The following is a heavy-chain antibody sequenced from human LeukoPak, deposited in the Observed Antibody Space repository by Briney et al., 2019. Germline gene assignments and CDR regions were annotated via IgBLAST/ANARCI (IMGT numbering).Heavy chain of an antibody. J-gene: IGHJ3*02. CDR2: ISSSSSYI. D-gene: IGHD3-22*01. CDR1: GFTFSGYS. Sequence: KPGGSLRLSCAASGFTFSGYSMNWIRQAPGKGLEWVSSISSSSSYIYYADSVKGRFTISRDNAKNSLYLQMNSLRAEDTAVYYCARGNYYDSSEGAFDIWGQGTMVTVSS. V-gene: IGHV3-21*01. CDR3: ARGNYYDSSEGAFDI.